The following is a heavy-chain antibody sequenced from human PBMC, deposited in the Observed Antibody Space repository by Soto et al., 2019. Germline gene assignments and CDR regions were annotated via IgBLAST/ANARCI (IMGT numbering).Heavy chain of an antibody. D-gene: IGHD3-10*01. CDR3: ARATRRSTLVRGVTTALDY. V-gene: IGHV3-21*01. Sequence: GGSLRLSCEASGFTFKIYDMNWVRQAPGKGLAWVSYISSTGSPMYYAESVKGRFTISRDNAKNSLFLQMNSLRGEDTAIYFCARATRRSTLVRGVTTALDYWGQGALVTVSS. J-gene: IGHJ4*02. CDR1: GFTFKIYD. CDR2: ISSTGSPM.